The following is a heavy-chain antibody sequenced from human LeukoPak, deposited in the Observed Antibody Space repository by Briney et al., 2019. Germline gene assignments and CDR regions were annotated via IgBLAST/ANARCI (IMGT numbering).Heavy chain of an antibody. CDR3: AKGWSYGGNTYFDF. Sequence: GGSLRLSCAASGFTFSSCSMNWVRQAPGKGLEWVSSISSSSSYIYYADSVKGRFTISRDNAKNSLYLQMNSLRVEDTALYYCAKGWSYGGNTYFDFWGQGTLVTVSP. D-gene: IGHD4-23*01. J-gene: IGHJ4*02. CDR2: ISSSSSYI. V-gene: IGHV3-21*04. CDR1: GFTFSSCS.